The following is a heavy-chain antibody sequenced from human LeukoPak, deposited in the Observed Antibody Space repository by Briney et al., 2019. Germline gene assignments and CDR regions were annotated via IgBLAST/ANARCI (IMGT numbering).Heavy chain of an antibody. V-gene: IGHV4-34*12. J-gene: IGHJ5*02. D-gene: IGHD6-19*01. CDR2: IIHSGST. CDR3: ARYVAVAGTINWFDP. Sequence: SETLSLTCAVYGVSFSSSYWSWIRQPPGKGLEWIGEIIHSGSTNYNPSLKSRVTISVDTSKNQFSLKLNSVTAADTAVYYCARYVAVAGTINWFDPWGQGTPVTASS. CDR1: GVSFSSSY.